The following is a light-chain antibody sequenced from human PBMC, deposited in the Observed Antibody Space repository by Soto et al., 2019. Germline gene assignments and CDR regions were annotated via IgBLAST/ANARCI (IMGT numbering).Light chain of an antibody. V-gene: IGKV1-12*01. J-gene: IGKJ4*01. CDR1: QGISNW. Sequence: DIQMTQSPSPVSASVGDRVTITCRASQGISNWLAWYQQQPGKAPKLLIYGASSLQSGVPSRFSGGGSGTHFTLIISSLQPEDFATYYCQQTNTFLPLPCGGGPKVEI. CDR2: GAS. CDR3: QQTNTFLPLP.